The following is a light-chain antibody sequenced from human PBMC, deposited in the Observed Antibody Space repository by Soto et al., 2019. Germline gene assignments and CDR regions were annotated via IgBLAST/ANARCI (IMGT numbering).Light chain of an antibody. CDR1: QSVSSN. CDR2: GAS. J-gene: IGKJ2*01. Sequence: EIVMTQSPATLSVSPGERATLSCRASQSVSSNLAWYQQKPGQAPRLLIYGASTRATGIPARFSGSGSGTDFTLTISTLQSKVFAFYHCQKNNTWPIYPLGQGTKLEIK. CDR3: QKNNTWPIYP. V-gene: IGKV3-15*01.